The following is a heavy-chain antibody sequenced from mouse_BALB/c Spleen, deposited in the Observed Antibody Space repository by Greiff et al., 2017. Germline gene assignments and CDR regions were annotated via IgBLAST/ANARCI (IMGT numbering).Heavy chain of an antibody. D-gene: IGHD1-1*01. V-gene: IGHV3-8*02. CDR3: ARGIYYYGSSYFDY. CDR2: ISYSGST. Sequence: EVKLQESGPSLVKPSQTLSLTCSVTGDSITSGYWNWIRKFPGNKLEYMGYISYSGSTYYNPSLKSRISITRDTSKNQYYLQLNSVTTEDTATYYCARGIYYYGSSYFDYWGQGTTLTVSS. CDR1: GDSITSGY. J-gene: IGHJ2*01.